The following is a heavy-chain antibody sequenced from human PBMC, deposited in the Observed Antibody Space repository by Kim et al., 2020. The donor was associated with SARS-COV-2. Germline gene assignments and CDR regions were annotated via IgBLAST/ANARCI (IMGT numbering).Heavy chain of an antibody. Sequence: STNYNPSLKSRVTISVDTSKNQFSLKLSSVTAADTAVYYCARVRFGELFDWGQGTLVTVSS. V-gene: IGHV4-34*01. CDR2: ST. J-gene: IGHJ4*02. CDR3: ARVRFGELFD. D-gene: IGHD3-10*01.